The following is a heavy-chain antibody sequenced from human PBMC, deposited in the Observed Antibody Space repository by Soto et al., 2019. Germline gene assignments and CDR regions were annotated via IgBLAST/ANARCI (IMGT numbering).Heavy chain of an antibody. CDR1: GLTVSSNY. CDR2: IYSGGST. J-gene: IGHJ4*02. V-gene: IGHV3-53*01. CDR3: ARAFNWNDAYFDF. D-gene: IGHD1-1*01. Sequence: EVQLVESGGGLIQPGGSLRLSCAASGLTVSSNYMSWVRQAPGKGLEWVSIIYSGGSTYYADSVKGRFTISRDNSKNTVYLQMDSLRADDTAVYYCARAFNWNDAYFDFWGQGTLVTVSS.